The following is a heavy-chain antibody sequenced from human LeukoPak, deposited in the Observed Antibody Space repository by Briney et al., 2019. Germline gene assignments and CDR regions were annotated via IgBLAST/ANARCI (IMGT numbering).Heavy chain of an antibody. D-gene: IGHD3-10*01. V-gene: IGHV3-30*03. CDR3: AIPLWFGELSAEYFQH. Sequence: GGSLRLSCAASGFTFSSYGMHWVRQAPGKGLEWVAVISYDGSNKYYADSVKGRFTISRDNSKNTLYLQMNSLRAEDTAVYYCAIPLWFGELSAEYFQHWGQGTLVTVSS. CDR1: GFTFSSYG. J-gene: IGHJ1*01. CDR2: ISYDGSNK.